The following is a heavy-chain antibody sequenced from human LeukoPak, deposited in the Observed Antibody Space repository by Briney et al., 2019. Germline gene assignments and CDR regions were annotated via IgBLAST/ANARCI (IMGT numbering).Heavy chain of an antibody. V-gene: IGHV1-2*02. D-gene: IGHD3-22*01. CDR1: GYTFTGYY. CDR3: AREGKYYDSSGYSEVGY. CDR2: INPNSGGT. J-gene: IGHJ4*02. Sequence: ASVTVSCKASGYTFTGYYTHWVRQAPGQGPEWMGWINPNSGGTNYAQKFQGRVTMTRDTSISTAYMELSRLRSDDTAVYYCAREGKYYDSSGYSEVGYWGQGTLVTVSS.